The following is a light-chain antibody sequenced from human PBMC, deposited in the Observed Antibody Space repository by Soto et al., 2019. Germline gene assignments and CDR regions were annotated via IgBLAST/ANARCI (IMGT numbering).Light chain of an antibody. CDR1: QSVNSNY. J-gene: IGKJ2*01. V-gene: IGKV3-20*01. CDR3: QQYGRT. Sequence: DIVLTQSPGTLSLSPGDRATLSCRSSQSVNSNYLAWYQQKPGQAPRLLIVGASTRATGIPDRFRGSGSGTDFTLTINRLEPEDFAVYYCQQYGRTFGQGTKLEIK. CDR2: GAS.